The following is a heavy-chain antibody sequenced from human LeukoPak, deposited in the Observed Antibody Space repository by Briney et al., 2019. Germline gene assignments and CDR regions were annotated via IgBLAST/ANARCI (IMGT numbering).Heavy chain of an antibody. V-gene: IGHV4-30-4*08. J-gene: IGHJ5*02. CDR2: IYYSRST. CDR3: ARGRSTHCSSTSCYTVLSRWFDP. CDR1: GRSIRSGDYY. Sequence: SQTLSLTCTVSGRSIRSGDYYWSWIRQPPGKGLEWFGYIYYSRSTYYNPSLKSRVTRSVDTSKTQCSLKLSSVTAADTAVYYCARGRSTHCSSTSCYTVLSRWFDPWGQGTLVTVSS. D-gene: IGHD2-2*02.